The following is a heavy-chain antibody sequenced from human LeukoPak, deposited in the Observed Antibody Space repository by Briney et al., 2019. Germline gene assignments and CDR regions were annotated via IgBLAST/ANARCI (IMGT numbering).Heavy chain of an antibody. D-gene: IGHD3-3*01. CDR1: GGTFSSYA. CDR3: ASNMYYDFWSGYSDY. V-gene: IGHV1-69*13. CDR2: IIPIFVTA. Sequence: ASVKVSCKASGGTFSSYAISWGRQAPGQGLEWMGGIIPIFVTANYAQKFQGRVTITADESTSTAYMELSSLRSEDTAVYYCASNMYYDFWSGYSDYWGQGTLVTVSS. J-gene: IGHJ4*02.